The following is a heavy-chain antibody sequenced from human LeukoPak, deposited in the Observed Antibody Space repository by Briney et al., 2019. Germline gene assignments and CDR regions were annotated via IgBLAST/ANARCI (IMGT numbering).Heavy chain of an antibody. D-gene: IGHD5-18*01. J-gene: IGHJ4*02. CDR1: GGTISSYT. CDR3: ARSTPRRWIQETYYFDY. CDR2: INPNSGGT. Sequence: GASVKVSCKTSGGTISSYTISWVRQAPGQGLEWRGWINPNSGGTNYAQKFRGRVTMTRDTSISTAYMELSRLRSDDTAVYYCARSTPRRWIQETYYFDYWGQGTLVTVSS. V-gene: IGHV1-2*02.